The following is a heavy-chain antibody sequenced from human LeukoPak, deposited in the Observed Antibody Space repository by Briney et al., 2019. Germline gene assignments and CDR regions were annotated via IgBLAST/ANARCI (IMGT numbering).Heavy chain of an antibody. D-gene: IGHD3-16*02. CDR3: ARGRRTFGGVIVIYRSSYFDY. CDR1: GGSFSGYY. V-gene: IGHV4-34*01. Sequence: SETLSLTCAVYGGSFSGYYWSWIRQPPGKGLEWIGEINHSGSTNYNPSLKSRVTISVDTSKNQFSLKLSSVTAADTAVYYCARGRRTFGGVIVIYRSSYFDYWGQGTLVTVSS. J-gene: IGHJ4*02. CDR2: INHSGST.